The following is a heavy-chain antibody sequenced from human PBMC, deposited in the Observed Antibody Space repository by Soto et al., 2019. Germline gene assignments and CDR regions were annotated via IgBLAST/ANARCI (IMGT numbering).Heavy chain of an antibody. CDR1: GGSIGSGGYS. D-gene: IGHD3-3*01. J-gene: IGHJ6*02. CDR2: IYHSGST. Sequence: SETLSLTCAVSGGSIGSGGYSWSWIRQPPGKGLEWIGYIYHSGSTYYNPSLKSRVTISVDRSKNRFSLKLSSVTAADTAVYYCARGAGYYDFWSGYFDYYGMDVWGQGTTVTVSS. CDR3: ARGAGYYDFWSGYFDYYGMDV. V-gene: IGHV4-30-2*01.